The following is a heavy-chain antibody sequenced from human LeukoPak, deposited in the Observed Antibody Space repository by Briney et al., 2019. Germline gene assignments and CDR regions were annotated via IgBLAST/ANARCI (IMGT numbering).Heavy chain of an antibody. CDR2: ISGRSGST. CDR3: AKRGDYDVLTGYYDSDF. Sequence: GGSLRLSCAASGFIFSNYAMYWVRQAPGKGLEWVSAISGRSGSTYYADSVKGRFTISRDSSKNTLYLQMNSLRADDTAVYYCAKRGDYDVLTGYYDSDFWGQGTLVTVSS. D-gene: IGHD3-9*01. J-gene: IGHJ4*02. V-gene: IGHV3-23*01. CDR1: GFIFSNYA.